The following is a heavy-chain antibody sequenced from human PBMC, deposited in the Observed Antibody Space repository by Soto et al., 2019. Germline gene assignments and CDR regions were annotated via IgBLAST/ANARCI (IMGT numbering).Heavy chain of an antibody. D-gene: IGHD3-10*01. CDR1: GGSFSPNY. V-gene: IGHV4-59*08. Sequence: SETLSLTCTVSGGSFSPNYWSWIRQPPGKGLEWIGYIYYSGSTNYNPSLKSRVTISVDTSKNQFSLKLSSVTAADTAVYYCARQCDYGSGSYYFNYYYYYGMDVWGQGTTVTVSS. CDR2: IYYSGST. CDR3: ARQCDYGSGSYYFNYYYYYGMDV. J-gene: IGHJ6*02.